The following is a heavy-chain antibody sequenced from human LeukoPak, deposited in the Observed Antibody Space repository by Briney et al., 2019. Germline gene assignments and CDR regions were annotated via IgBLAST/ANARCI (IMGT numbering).Heavy chain of an antibody. V-gene: IGHV1-69*06. CDR2: IIPIFGTA. Sequence: SVKVSCKASGGTFSSYAISWVRQAPGQGLEWMGGIIPIFGTANYAQKFQGRVTITADKSTSTAYMELSSLRSEDTAVYHCARHRYSSGWSNFDYWGQGTLVTVSS. D-gene: IGHD6-19*01. CDR1: GGTFSSYA. CDR3: ARHRYSSGWSNFDY. J-gene: IGHJ4*02.